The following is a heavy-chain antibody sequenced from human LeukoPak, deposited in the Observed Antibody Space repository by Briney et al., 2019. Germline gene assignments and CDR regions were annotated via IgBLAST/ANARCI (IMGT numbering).Heavy chain of an antibody. J-gene: IGHJ4*02. CDR3: AKDSRRHYTSGPNPDSLH. CDR2: IYSGGST. V-gene: IGHV3-53*01. CDR1: GFTVSSNY. D-gene: IGHD6-19*01. Sequence: PGGSLRLSCAASGFTVSSNYMSWVRQAPGKGLEWVSVIYSGGSTYYADSVKGRFTISRDNAKNSLYLQMNSLRVEDTAFYYCAKDSRRHYTSGPNPDSLHWGQGALVTVSS.